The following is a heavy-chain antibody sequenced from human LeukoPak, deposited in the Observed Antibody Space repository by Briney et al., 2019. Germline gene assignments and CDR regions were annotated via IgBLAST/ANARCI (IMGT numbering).Heavy chain of an antibody. V-gene: IGHV7-4-1*02. J-gene: IGHJ6*03. D-gene: IGHD2/OR15-2a*01. CDR3: ARVLVADGVIDYYYYYMDV. Sequence: GASVKVSCKASGYTFTSYAMNWVRQAPGQGLEWMGWINTNTGNPTYAQGFTGRFVFSLDTSVSTAYLQISSLKAEDTAVYYCARVLVADGVIDYYYYYMDVWGKGTTVTVS. CDR1: GYTFTSYA. CDR2: INTNTGNP.